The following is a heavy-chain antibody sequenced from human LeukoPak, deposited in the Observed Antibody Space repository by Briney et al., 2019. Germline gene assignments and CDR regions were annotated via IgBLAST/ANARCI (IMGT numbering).Heavy chain of an antibody. V-gene: IGHV1-24*01. CDR1: GYTLTELS. Sequence: ASVKVSCKVSGYTLTELSMHWVRQAPGKGLEWMGGFDPEDGETIYAQKFQGGVTMTEDTSTDTAYMELSSLRSEDTAVYYCATDGRVGYCSGGSCSLDDYYYYYGMDVWGQGTTVTVSS. CDR3: ATDGRVGYCSGGSCSLDDYYYYYGMDV. J-gene: IGHJ6*02. CDR2: FDPEDGET. D-gene: IGHD2-15*01.